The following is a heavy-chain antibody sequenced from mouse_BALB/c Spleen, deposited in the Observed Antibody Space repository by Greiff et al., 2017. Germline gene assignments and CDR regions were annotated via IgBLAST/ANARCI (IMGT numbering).Heavy chain of an antibody. J-gene: IGHJ3*01. CDR1: GYTFTSYW. D-gene: IGHD2-1*01. Sequence: QVQLKQSGAELAKPGASVKMSCKASGYTFTSYWMHWVKQRPGQGLEWIGYINPSTGYTEYNQKFKDKATLTADKSSSTAYMQLSSLTSEDSAVYYCARDGNYKESRFADWGQGTLVTVSA. CDR3: ARDGNYKESRFAD. CDR2: INPSTGYT. V-gene: IGHV1-7*01.